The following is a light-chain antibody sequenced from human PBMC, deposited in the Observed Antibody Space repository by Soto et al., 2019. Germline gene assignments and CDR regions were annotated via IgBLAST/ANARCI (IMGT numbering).Light chain of an antibody. CDR1: QSVSSY. CDR2: DAS. V-gene: IGKV3-11*01. J-gene: IGKJ4*01. Sequence: EIVLTQSPATLSLSPGERATLSCRASQSVSSYLAWYQQKPGQAPRLLIYDASNRATGIPARFSGSGSGTDFTLTISSLEPEDFAVYYCQQRSNWPPLTVGGGTKVEIK. CDR3: QQRSNWPPLT.